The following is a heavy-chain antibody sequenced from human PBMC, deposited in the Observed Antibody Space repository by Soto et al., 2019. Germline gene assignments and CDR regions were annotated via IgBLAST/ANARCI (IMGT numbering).Heavy chain of an antibody. CDR1: GFTFSSYA. V-gene: IGHV3-23*01. D-gene: IGHD6-19*01. CDR3: AKERIAVAFAPPFHFDS. J-gene: IGHJ4*02. Sequence: GGSLRLSCAASGFTFSSYAMNWVRQAPGKGLEWVSSISGSGGSTYYADSVKGRFTISRDNSKNTLYLQMNSLRAEDTAVYYCAKERIAVAFAPPFHFDSWGQGTLVTVSS. CDR2: ISGSGGST.